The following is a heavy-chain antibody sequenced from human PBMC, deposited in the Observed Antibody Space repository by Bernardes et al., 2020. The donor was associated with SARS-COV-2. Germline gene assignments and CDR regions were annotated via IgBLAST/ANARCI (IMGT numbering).Heavy chain of an antibody. CDR1: GFTFSSYE. Sequence: GGSLRLSCAASGFTFSSYEMNWIRQAPGKGLEWVSYIDTIGNTIYYADSVKGRFTISRHNAKNSLYIQMNSLRTEDTAVYYSARDGGFRASHSWAAIEDSCDLWGQGTMVSVSS. D-gene: IGHD5-12*01. V-gene: IGHV3-48*03. J-gene: IGHJ3*01. CDR2: IDTIGNTI. CDR3: ARDGGFRASHSWAAIEDSCDL.